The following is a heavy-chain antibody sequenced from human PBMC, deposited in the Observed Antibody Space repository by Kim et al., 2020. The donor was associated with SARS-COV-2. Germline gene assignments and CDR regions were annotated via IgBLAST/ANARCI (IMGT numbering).Heavy chain of an antibody. CDR3: ARVLITGTTVAFDI. Sequence: AQKFQGRVTMTRDTSTSTVYMELSSLRSEDTAVYYCARVLITGTTVAFDIWGQGTMVTVSS. J-gene: IGHJ3*02. D-gene: IGHD1-7*01. V-gene: IGHV1-46*01.